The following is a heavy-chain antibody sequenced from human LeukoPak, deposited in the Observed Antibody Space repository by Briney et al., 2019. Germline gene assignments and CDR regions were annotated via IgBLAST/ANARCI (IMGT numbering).Heavy chain of an antibody. Sequence: PSETLSLTCTVSGGSISSYYWSWIRQPPGKGLEWIGYIYYSGSTNYNPSLKSRVTISVDTSKNQFSLKLSSVTAADTAVYYRARFNCSSTSCYGDYYYYGMDVWGKGTTVTASS. CDR2: IYYSGST. CDR1: GGSISSYY. J-gene: IGHJ6*04. V-gene: IGHV4-59*01. D-gene: IGHD2-2*01. CDR3: ARFNCSSTSCYGDYYYYGMDV.